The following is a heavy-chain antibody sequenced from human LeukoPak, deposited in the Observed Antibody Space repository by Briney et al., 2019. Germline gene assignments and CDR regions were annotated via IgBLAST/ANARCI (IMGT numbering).Heavy chain of an antibody. CDR1: GGSISSYY. D-gene: IGHD3-3*01. V-gene: IGHV4-59*01. CDR3: ARSITIFGVAPLVWFDP. J-gene: IGHJ5*02. CDR2: IYYSGST. Sequence: PSETLSLTCTVSGGSISSYYWSWIRQPPGKGLEWIGYIYYSGSTNYNPSLKSRVTISVDTSKNQFSLKLSSVTAADTAVYYCARSITIFGVAPLVWFDPWGQGTLVTVSS.